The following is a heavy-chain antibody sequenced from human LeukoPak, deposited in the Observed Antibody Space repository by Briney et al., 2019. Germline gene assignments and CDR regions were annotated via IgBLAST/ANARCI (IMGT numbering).Heavy chain of an antibody. V-gene: IGHV1-2*02. Sequence: GASVKVSCKASGYTFTGYYMHWVRQAPGQGLEWMGWINPNSGGTNFPDKFQGRVTVTRDTSSSTAYMELSRLRSDDTAVYYCARGKMGGKVFDTGGKGTRSTVSS. CDR1: GYTFTGYY. D-gene: IGHD3-16*01. CDR2: INPNSGGT. CDR3: ARGKMGGKVFDT. J-gene: IGHJ3*02.